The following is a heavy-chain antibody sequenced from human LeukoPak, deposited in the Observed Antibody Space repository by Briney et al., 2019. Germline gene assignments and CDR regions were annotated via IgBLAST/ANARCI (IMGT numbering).Heavy chain of an antibody. CDR1: GFTFSSNW. D-gene: IGHD1-14*01. Sequence: PGVSLRLSCAASGFTFSSNWMHWVRQGPGKGLVWVSRINPDGSRTDYAESVKGRFTISRDNAKNTLSLEMNSLGDEDTAVYYCSRDFNGRNDFWGQGTLVTVSS. CDR3: SRDFNGRNDF. CDR2: INPDGSRT. V-gene: IGHV3-74*01. J-gene: IGHJ4*02.